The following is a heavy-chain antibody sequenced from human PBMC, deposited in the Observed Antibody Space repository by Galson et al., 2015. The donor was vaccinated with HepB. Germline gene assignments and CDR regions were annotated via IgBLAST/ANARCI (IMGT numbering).Heavy chain of an antibody. Sequence: SVKVSCKVSGYTLTELSMHWVRQAPGKGLEWMGGFDPEDGETIYAQKFQGRVTMTEDTSTDTAYMELSSLRSEDTAVYYCATIHVADDYGGNYMFPSWFDPWGQGTLVTVSS. CDR1: GYTLTELS. V-gene: IGHV1-24*01. CDR2: FDPEDGET. D-gene: IGHD4-23*01. CDR3: ATIHVADDYGGNYMFPSWFDP. J-gene: IGHJ5*02.